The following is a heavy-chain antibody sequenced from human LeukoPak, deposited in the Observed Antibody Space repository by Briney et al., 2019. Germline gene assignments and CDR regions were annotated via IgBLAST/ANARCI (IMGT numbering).Heavy chain of an antibody. J-gene: IGHJ4*02. V-gene: IGHV1-24*01. CDR3: ATLDFAGWGRH. D-gene: IGHD3-16*01. Sequence: ASVKVSCKVSGYNLTEFSMHWVRQATGKGLEWMGGFDPEDGGTIYAQMFQGRVTMTEDTSTYTAYMELSSLRSEDAAVYYCATLDFAGWGRHWGQGTLVTVSS. CDR1: GYNLTEFS. CDR2: FDPEDGGT.